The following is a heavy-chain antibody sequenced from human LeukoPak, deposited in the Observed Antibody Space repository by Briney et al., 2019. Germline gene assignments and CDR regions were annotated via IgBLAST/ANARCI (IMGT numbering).Heavy chain of an antibody. J-gene: IGHJ5*02. Sequence: SETLSLTCTVSGGSISSYYWSWIRQPPGKGLEWIGYIYYSGSTNYNPSLKSRVTISVDTSKNQFSLKLSSVTAADTAVYYCARGQLVGTTRGWFDPWGQGTLVTVSS. CDR3: ARGQLVGTTRGWFDP. D-gene: IGHD1-26*01. V-gene: IGHV4-59*01. CDR2: IYYSGST. CDR1: GGSISSYY.